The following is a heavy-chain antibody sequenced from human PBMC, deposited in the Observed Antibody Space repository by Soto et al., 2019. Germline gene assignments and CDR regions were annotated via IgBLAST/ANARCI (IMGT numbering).Heavy chain of an antibody. D-gene: IGHD2-2*01. V-gene: IGHV1-46*01. CDR2: INPTGGST. CDR1: GYIFINYY. J-gene: IGHJ6*02. CDR3: ARDLQVPAADYDMSGYYYYGMDV. Sequence: VASVKVSCKASGYIFINYYIHWVRQAPGHGLEWMAIINPTGGSTNYAQKFQGRVTLTADTSTSTAYMELSSLRSEDTAVYYCARDLQVPAADYDMSGYYYYGMDVWGQGTTVTVSS.